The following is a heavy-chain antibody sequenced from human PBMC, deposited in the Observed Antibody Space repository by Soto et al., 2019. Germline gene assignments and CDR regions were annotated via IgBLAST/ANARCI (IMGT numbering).Heavy chain of an antibody. D-gene: IGHD3-10*01. CDR1: GFTFRSYA. CDR3: ARAPGGSTETFDS. CDR2: ISYSGSNT. Sequence: QVHLVASGGGMVQPGRSLRLACTASGFTFRSYAMHWVRQAPGKGLEWVAVISYSGSNTYYADSVKGRFSISRDISNNTLYRQMNSLRSEDTAVYYCARAPGGSTETFDSWGQVTLVTVSS. V-gene: IGHV3-30-3*01. J-gene: IGHJ4*02.